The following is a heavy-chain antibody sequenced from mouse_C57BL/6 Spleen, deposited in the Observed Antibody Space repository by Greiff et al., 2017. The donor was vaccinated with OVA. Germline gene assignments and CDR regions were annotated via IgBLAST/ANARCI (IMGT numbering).Heavy chain of an antibody. V-gene: IGHV1-15*01. Sequence: QVQLQQSGAELVRPGASVTLSCKASGYTFTDYEMHWVKQTPVHGLEWIGAIDPETGGTAYNQKFKGKAILTADKSSSTAYMELRSLTSEDSAVYYCTRAVCFCGRRSWYYDVWGTGTPVTVSS. CDR2: IDPETGGT. D-gene: IGHD1-1*01. CDR1: GYTFTDYE. J-gene: IGHJ1*03. CDR3: TRAVCFCGRRSWYYDV.